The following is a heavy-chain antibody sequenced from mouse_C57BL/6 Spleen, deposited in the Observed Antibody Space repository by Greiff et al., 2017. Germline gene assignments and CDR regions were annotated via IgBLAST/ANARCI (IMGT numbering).Heavy chain of an antibody. CDR2: ISDGGSYT. J-gene: IGHJ1*03. D-gene: IGHD1-1*01. V-gene: IGHV5-4*01. CDR1: GFTFSSYT. CDR3: ARAVYGSSYDWYFDV. Sequence: EVHLVESGGGLVKPGGSLKLSCAASGFTFSSYTMSWVRQTPEKRLAWVATISDGGSYTYYPDNVKGRFTISRDNAKNNLYLQMSHLKSEDTAMYYCARAVYGSSYDWYFDVWGTGTTVTVSS.